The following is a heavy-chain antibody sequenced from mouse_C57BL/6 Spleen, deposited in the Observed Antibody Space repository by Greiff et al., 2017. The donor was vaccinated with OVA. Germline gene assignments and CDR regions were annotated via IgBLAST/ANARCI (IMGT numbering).Heavy chain of an antibody. D-gene: IGHD1-1*01. Sequence: QVQLKQSGAELVKPGASVKISCKASGYAFSSYWMNWVKQRPGKGLEWIGQIYPGDGDTNYNGKFKGKATLTADKSSSTAYMQLSSLTSEDSAVYFCAREPYYYGSSYDFDYWGQGTTLTVSS. CDR3: AREPYYYGSSYDFDY. V-gene: IGHV1-80*01. CDR1: GYAFSSYW. CDR2: IYPGDGDT. J-gene: IGHJ2*01.